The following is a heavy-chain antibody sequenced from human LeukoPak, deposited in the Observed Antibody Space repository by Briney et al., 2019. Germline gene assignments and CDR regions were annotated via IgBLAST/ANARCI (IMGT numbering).Heavy chain of an antibody. J-gene: IGHJ6*02. D-gene: IGHD2-21*02. CDR2: IYTSGST. CDR1: GGSISSYY. Sequence: SETLSLTCTVSGGSISSYYWSWIRQPAGKGLEWIGRIYTSGSTNYNPSLKSRVTMSVDTSKNQFSLKLSSVTAADTAVYYCARHIGRWGLPVYYGMDVWGQGTTVTVSS. V-gene: IGHV4-4*07. CDR3: ARHIGRWGLPVYYGMDV.